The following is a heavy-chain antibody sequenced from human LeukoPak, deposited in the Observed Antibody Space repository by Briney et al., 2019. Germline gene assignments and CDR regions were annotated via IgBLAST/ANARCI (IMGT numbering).Heavy chain of an antibody. V-gene: IGHV1-69*05. CDR2: MIPIFGTA. Sequence: SVKVSCKASGGIFISYAISWVRQAHGQGHEWKGGMIPIFGTANYAQKFQGRVTINTDESTRTAYMEMRRLRSEDTAVYYCARPRRKGVDTAMLSPFDYWGQGTLVTVSS. CDR1: GGIFISYA. D-gene: IGHD5-18*01. J-gene: IGHJ4*02. CDR3: ARPRRKGVDTAMLSPFDY.